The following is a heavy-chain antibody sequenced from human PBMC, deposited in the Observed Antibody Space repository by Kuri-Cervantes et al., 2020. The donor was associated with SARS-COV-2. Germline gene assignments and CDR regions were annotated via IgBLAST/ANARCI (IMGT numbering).Heavy chain of an antibody. V-gene: IGHV3-73*01. CDR1: GFTFSGSA. CDR2: IRSKANSYAT. CDR3: AKDLGGYVGY. J-gene: IGHJ4*02. D-gene: IGHD3-22*01. Sequence: GGSLRLSCAASGFTFSGSAMHWVRQASGKGLEWVGRIRSKANSYATAYAASVKGRFTISRDNSKNTLYLQMNSLRAEDTAVYYCAKDLGGYVGYWGQGTLVTVSS.